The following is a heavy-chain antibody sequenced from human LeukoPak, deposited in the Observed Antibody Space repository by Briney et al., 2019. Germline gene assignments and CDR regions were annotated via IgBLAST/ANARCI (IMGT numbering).Heavy chain of an antibody. J-gene: IGHJ5*02. V-gene: IGHV1-2*02. CDR1: GYTFTGYY. D-gene: IGHD1-26*01. Sequence: GASVKVSCKASGYTFTGYYMNWVRQAPGQGLEWMGWINPNSGGTNYAQKFQGRATMTRDTSISTAYMELSRLRSDDTAVYYCARRIVGATGNYRIHNCFDPWGQGTLVTVSS. CDR3: ARRIVGATGNYRIHNCFDP. CDR2: INPNSGGT.